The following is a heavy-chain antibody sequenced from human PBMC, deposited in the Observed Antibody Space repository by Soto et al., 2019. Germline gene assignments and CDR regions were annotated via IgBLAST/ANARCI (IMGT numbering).Heavy chain of an antibody. Sequence: GGSLRLSCAASGFTFSSYAMSWVRQAPGKGLEWVSAISGSGGSTYYADSVKGRFTISRDNSKNTLYLQMNSLRAEDTAVYYCAKDGEYSSSSGAYYYGMDVWGQGTTVTVSS. CDR2: ISGSGGST. J-gene: IGHJ6*02. V-gene: IGHV3-23*01. CDR1: GFTFSSYA. D-gene: IGHD6-6*01. CDR3: AKDGEYSSSSGAYYYGMDV.